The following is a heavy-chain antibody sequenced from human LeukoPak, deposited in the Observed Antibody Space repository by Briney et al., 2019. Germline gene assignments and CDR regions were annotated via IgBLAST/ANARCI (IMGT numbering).Heavy chain of an antibody. V-gene: IGHV1-2*02. CDR3: ARSRDKLLWFGELLERYFDY. CDR1: GYTFTGYY. Sequence: APVKVSCKASGYTFTGYYMHWVRQAPGQGLEWMGWINPNSGGTNYAQKFQGRVTMTRDTSISAAYMELSRLRSDDTAVYYCARSRDKLLWFGELLERYFDYWGQGTLVTVSS. J-gene: IGHJ4*02. D-gene: IGHD3-10*01. CDR2: INPNSGGT.